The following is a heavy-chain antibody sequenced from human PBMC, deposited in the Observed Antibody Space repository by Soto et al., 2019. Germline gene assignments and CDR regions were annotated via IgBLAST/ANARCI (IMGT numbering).Heavy chain of an antibody. CDR1: GYTFTRYD. CDR3: ARSSASSVDWFDP. D-gene: IGHD6-19*01. J-gene: IGHJ5*02. CDR2: MNPNSGNT. V-gene: IGHV1-8*01. Sequence: GASVKVSCKASGYTFTRYDINWVRQATGQGLEWMGWMNPNSGNTGYAQKFQGRVTMTRNTSISTAYMELSSLRSEDTAVYYCARSSASSVDWFDPWGQGTLVTVSS.